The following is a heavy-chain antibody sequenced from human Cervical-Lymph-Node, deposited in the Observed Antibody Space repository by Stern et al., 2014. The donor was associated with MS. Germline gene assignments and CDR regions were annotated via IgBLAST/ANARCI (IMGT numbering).Heavy chain of an antibody. CDR3: ARGNTAYSYGPLGY. CDR1: GGSFSGYY. D-gene: IGHD5-18*01. CDR2: INHSGST. V-gene: IGHV4-34*01. J-gene: IGHJ4*02. Sequence: QVQLQQWGAGLLKPSETLSLTCAVYGGSFSGYYWSWIRQPPGKGLEWIGEINHSGSTNYNPSLKSRVTISVDTSKNQFSLKQSPVTAADTAVYYCARGNTAYSYGPLGYWGQGTLVTVSS.